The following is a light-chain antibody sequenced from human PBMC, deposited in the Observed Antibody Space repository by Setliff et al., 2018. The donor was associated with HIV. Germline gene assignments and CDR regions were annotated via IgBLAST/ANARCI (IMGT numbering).Light chain of an antibody. Sequence: QSALTQPASVSGSPGQSITISCTGTSSDVGGYSHVSWYQQHPAKAPKLILYEVRNRPSGVSNRFSGSKSGNTASLTISGLQAEDEADYYCSSYAITNTRPFGTGTRSPS. V-gene: IGLV2-14*01. CDR3: SSYAITNTRP. CDR2: EVR. CDR1: SSDVGGYSH. J-gene: IGLJ1*01.